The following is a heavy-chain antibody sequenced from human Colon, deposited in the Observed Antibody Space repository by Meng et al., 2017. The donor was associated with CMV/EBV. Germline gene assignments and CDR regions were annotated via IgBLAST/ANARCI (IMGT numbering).Heavy chain of an antibody. CDR3: ARAPTMTAGSDY. D-gene: IGHD2-21*02. Sequence: SVKVSCKASGGTFRSYAINWVRQVPGQGLEWLGTIVPILGISHYSQKFQGRVFIVADKSTAAAYMELYSLRSDDTAVYYCARAPTMTAGSDYWDQGTLVTVSS. J-gene: IGHJ4*02. CDR2: IVPILGIS. V-gene: IGHV1-69*04. CDR1: GGTFRSYA.